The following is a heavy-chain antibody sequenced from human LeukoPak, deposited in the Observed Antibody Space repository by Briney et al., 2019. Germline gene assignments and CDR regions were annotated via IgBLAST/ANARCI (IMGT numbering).Heavy chain of an antibody. J-gene: IGHJ4*02. V-gene: IGHV4-39*02. CDR3: ARGGTLWSSKFDY. CDR1: GGSISGSSYY. Sequence: SETLSLTCTVSGGSISGSSYYWGWIRQPPGKGLEWIGSIYYSGSTYYNPSLKSRVTICVDTSKNQFSLKLNSVTATDTAVYYCARGGTLWSSKFDYWGQGTLVTVSS. CDR2: IYYSGST. D-gene: IGHD3-3*01.